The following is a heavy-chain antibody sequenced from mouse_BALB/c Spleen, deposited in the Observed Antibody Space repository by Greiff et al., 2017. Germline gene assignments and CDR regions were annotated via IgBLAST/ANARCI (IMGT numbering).Heavy chain of an antibody. Sequence: LVESGPELVKPGASVKISCKASGYAFSSSWMNWVKQRPGQGLEWIGRIYPGDGDTNYNGKFKGKATLTADKSSSTAYMQLSSLTSVDSAVYFCARRAYYGNYGGLDYWGQGTSVTVSS. CDR3: ARRAYYGNYGGLDY. CDR1: GYAFSSSW. CDR2: IYPGDGDT. J-gene: IGHJ4*01. V-gene: IGHV1-82*01. D-gene: IGHD2-10*01.